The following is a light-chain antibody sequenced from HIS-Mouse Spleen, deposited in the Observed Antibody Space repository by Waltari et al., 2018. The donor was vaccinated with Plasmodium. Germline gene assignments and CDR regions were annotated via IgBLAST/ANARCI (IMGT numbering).Light chain of an antibody. CDR1: QLGDKY. Sequence: SYELTQPPSVSVSPGQTASITCSGDQLGDKYACWYQQKPGQSTVLVIYQDSKRPSGFPERFSGSNSGNTATLTISGTQAMDEADYYCQAWDSSTAWVFGGGTKLTVL. V-gene: IGLV3-1*01. CDR3: QAWDSSTAWV. J-gene: IGLJ2*01. CDR2: QDS.